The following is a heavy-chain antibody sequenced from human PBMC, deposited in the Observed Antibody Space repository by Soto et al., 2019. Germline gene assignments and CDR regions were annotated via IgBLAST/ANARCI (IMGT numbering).Heavy chain of an antibody. D-gene: IGHD3-22*01. J-gene: IGHJ4*02. CDR3: ARHGGMYYYDSTGYYFDY. V-gene: IGHV4-39*01. CDR2: IYYSGST. Sequence: SETLSLTCTVSGGSISSSSYYWGWIRQPPGKGLEWIGSIYYSGSTYHNPSLKSRGTTSLDTSNNKFSLKLSSVTAADTAVYYCARHGGMYYYDSTGYYFDYWGQGTLVTVSS. CDR1: GGSISSSSYY.